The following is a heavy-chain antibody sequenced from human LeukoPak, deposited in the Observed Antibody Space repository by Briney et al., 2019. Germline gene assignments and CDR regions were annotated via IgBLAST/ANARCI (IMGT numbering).Heavy chain of an antibody. D-gene: IGHD1-26*01. V-gene: IGHV1-2*06. Sequence: VASVKVSCKASGYTFIGYYLHWVRQAPGQGPEWMGHINPNSGGADYAQKFQGRVTMTRDTSISTVYMELSRLRSDDTAVYYCARDSPIVGTFYAFDIWGQGTMVTVSP. CDR3: ARDSPIVGTFYAFDI. CDR1: GYTFIGYY. J-gene: IGHJ3*02. CDR2: INPNSGGA.